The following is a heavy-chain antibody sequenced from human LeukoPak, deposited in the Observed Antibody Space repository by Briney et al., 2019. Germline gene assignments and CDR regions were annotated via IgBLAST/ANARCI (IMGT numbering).Heavy chain of an antibody. CDR2: ISTNGGTT. D-gene: IGHD5-24*01. CDR1: GFTFSSYA. V-gene: IGHV3-64D*06. Sequence: GGSLRLSCSASGFTFSSYAMHWVRQPPGKGLEYVSAISTNGGTTYYADSVKGRFTISRDNSKNTPHLQMSSLRGEDTAVYYCVKDRAMATRTHYFDYWGQGTLVTVSS. CDR3: VKDRAMATRTHYFDY. J-gene: IGHJ4*02.